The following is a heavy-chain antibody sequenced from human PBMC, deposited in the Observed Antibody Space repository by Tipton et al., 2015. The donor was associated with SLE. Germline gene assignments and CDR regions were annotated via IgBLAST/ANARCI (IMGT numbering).Heavy chain of an antibody. CDR3: VPRQVDLDH. J-gene: IGHJ4*02. V-gene: IGHV3-53*05. D-gene: IGHD2-15*01. Sequence: SLRLSCAASGFTVSSNYMSWVRQAPGKGLEWVSVIYSGGSSTHYADSVKGRFTISRDNSKNTLYLQMNSLRAEDTAVYYCVPRQVDLDHWGQGTLVSVSS. CDR1: GFTVSSNY. CDR2: IYSGGSST.